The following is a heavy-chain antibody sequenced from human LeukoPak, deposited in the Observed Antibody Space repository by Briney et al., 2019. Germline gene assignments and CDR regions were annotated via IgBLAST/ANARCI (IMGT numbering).Heavy chain of an antibody. J-gene: IGHJ4*02. Sequence: SVKVSCKASGGTFSSYAISWVRQAPGQRLEWMGGIIPIFGTANYAQKFQGRVTITTDESTSTAYMELSSLRSEDAAVYYCASSRGDSSGYYRLFLDYWRQGTLVTVSS. CDR3: ASSRGDSSGYYRLFLDY. D-gene: IGHD3-22*01. V-gene: IGHV1-69*05. CDR2: IIPIFGTA. CDR1: GGTFSSYA.